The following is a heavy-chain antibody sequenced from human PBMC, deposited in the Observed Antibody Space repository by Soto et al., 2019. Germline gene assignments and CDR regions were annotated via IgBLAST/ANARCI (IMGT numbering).Heavy chain of an antibody. D-gene: IGHD2-2*01. CDR1: GGSISSYY. J-gene: IGHJ4*02. CDR2: IYYSGSA. Sequence: SETLSLTCTVSGGSISSYYWSWIRQPPGKGLEWIGYIYYSGSANYNPSLKSRVTISVDTSKNQFSLKLSSVTAADTAVYYCARGYCSSTSCHYDHWGQGTLVTVSS. V-gene: IGHV4-59*01. CDR3: ARGYCSSTSCHYDH.